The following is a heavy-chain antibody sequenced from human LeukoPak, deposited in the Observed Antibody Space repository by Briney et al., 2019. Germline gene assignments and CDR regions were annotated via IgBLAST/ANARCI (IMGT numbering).Heavy chain of an antibody. CDR2: INPSGGST. Sequence: ASVKVSCKASGYTFTSYFMHWVRQAPGQGLEWMGIINPSGGSTNYAQKFQGRVTMTRDTSTSTVYMELSGLRSEDTAVYYCARAHYYDSSDYGGIEHWGQGTLVTVSS. V-gene: IGHV1-46*01. J-gene: IGHJ1*01. D-gene: IGHD3-22*01. CDR1: GYTFTSYF. CDR3: ARAHYYDSSDYGGIEH.